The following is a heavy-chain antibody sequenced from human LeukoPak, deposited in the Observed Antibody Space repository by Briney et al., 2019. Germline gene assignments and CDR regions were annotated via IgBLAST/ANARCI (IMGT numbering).Heavy chain of an antibody. CDR3: ANLRGMRFNDYGDPTDAFDI. CDR2: INPNSGGT. Sequence: GASVKVSCKASGYTFTGYYMHWVRQAPGQGLEWMGWINPNSGGTNYAQKFQGRVTMTRDTSISTAYMELSRLRSDDTAVYYCANLRGMRFNDYGDPTDAFDIWGQGTMVTVSS. J-gene: IGHJ3*02. D-gene: IGHD4-17*01. V-gene: IGHV1-2*02. CDR1: GYTFTGYY.